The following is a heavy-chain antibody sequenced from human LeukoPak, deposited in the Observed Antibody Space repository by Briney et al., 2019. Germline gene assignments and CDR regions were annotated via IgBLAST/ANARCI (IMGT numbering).Heavy chain of an antibody. CDR2: INTNTGNP. Sequence: ASVKVSCKASGGTFSSYAMNWVRQAPGQGLEWMGWINTNTGNPTYAQGFTGRFVFSLDTSVSTAYLQISSLKAEDTAVYYCARVAELGGYSYGYLGYYYYYMDVWGKGTTVTVSS. CDR1: GGTFSSYA. J-gene: IGHJ6*03. D-gene: IGHD5-18*01. CDR3: ARVAELGGYSYGYLGYYYYYMDV. V-gene: IGHV7-4-1*02.